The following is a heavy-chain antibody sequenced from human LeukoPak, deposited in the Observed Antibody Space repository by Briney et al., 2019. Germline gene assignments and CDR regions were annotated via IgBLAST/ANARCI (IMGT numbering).Heavy chain of an antibody. V-gene: IGHV3-48*01. D-gene: IGHD1-1*01. CDR2: IRSSSRGTI. J-gene: IGHJ4*02. CDR1: GFIFSDYS. Sequence: PGGSLRLSCAASGFIFSDYSINWVRQAPGKGLEWVAYIRSSSRGTIYYAGSVKGRFTISRDNAKNSLYLQMNSLRAEDTAVYYCARDHNWAFDYWGQGTLVTVSS. CDR3: ARDHNWAFDY.